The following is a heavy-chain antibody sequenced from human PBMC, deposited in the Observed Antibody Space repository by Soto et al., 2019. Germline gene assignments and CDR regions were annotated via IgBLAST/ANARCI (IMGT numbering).Heavy chain of an antibody. CDR3: ARLGSGYDTERTGVFYYYYYYMDV. CDR2: IYYSGST. D-gene: IGHD5-12*01. V-gene: IGHV4-39*01. CDR1: GGSISSSSYY. J-gene: IGHJ6*03. Sequence: PSETLSLTCTVSGGSISSSSYYWGWIRQPPGKGLEWIGRIYYSGSTYYNPSLKSRVTISVDTSKNQFSLKLSSVTAADTAVYYCARLGSGYDTERTGVFYYYYYYMDVWGKGTTVTVSS.